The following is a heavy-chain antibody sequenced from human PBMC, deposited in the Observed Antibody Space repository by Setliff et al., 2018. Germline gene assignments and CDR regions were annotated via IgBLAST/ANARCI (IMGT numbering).Heavy chain of an antibody. CDR3: ARVDGSYLFDY. CDR2: IKQDGSEK. J-gene: IGHJ4*02. V-gene: IGHV3-7*01. D-gene: IGHD1-26*01. CDR1: GFTFSSYA. Sequence: HPGGSLRLSCAASGFTFSSYAITWVLQAPGKGLEWVANIKQDGSEKYYVNSVKGRFTISRDNAKNSLYLQMNSLRAEDTAVYYCARVDGSYLFDYWGQGTLVTVSS.